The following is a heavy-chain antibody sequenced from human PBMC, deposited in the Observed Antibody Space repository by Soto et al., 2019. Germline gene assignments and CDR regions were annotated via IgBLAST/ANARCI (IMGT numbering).Heavy chain of an antibody. Sequence: ASVKVSCKASGYTFTSYAMHWVRQAPGQRLEWMGWINAGNGNTKYSQKFQGRVTITRDTAASTAYMELSSLRSEDTAVYYCARDNSIAARQTKNWFDPWGQGTLVTVSS. V-gene: IGHV1-3*01. CDR3: ARDNSIAARQTKNWFDP. D-gene: IGHD6-6*01. CDR1: GYTFTSYA. CDR2: INAGNGNT. J-gene: IGHJ5*02.